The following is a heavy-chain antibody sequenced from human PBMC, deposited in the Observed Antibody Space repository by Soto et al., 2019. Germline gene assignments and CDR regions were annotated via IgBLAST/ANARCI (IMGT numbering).Heavy chain of an antibody. D-gene: IGHD3-22*01. CDR2: IIPIFGTA. Sequence: SVKVSCKASGGPFSSYAISWVRQAPGQGLEWMGGIIPIFGTANYAQKFQGRVTITADESTSTAYMELSSLRSEDTAVYYCARGNSRGGSGYYPFDYWGQGTLVTVSS. CDR3: ARGNSRGGSGYYPFDY. J-gene: IGHJ4*02. CDR1: GGPFSSYA. V-gene: IGHV1-69*13.